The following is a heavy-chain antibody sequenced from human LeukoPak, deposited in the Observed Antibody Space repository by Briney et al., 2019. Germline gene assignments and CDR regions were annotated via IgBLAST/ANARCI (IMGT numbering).Heavy chain of an antibody. CDR2: ISWNSGSI. CDR1: GFTFDDYA. CDR3: AEDLFITGSLGLFDY. D-gene: IGHD3-22*01. J-gene: IGHJ4*02. Sequence: GRSLRLSCAASGFTFDDYAMHWVRQAPGKGLEWVSGISWNSGSIGYADSVKGRFTISRDNAKNSLYLQMNSLRAEDTALYYCAEDLFITGSLGLFDYWGQGTLVTVSS. V-gene: IGHV3-9*01.